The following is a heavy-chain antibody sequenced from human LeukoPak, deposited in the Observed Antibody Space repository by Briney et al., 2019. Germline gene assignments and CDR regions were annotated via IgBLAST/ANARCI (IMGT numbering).Heavy chain of an antibody. Sequence: PGGSLRLSCKGSGYSFTSYWIGWVRQMPGKGLEWMGIIYPGDSDTRYSPSFQGQVTISADKSISTAYLQWSSLKASDTAVYYCARGIAVAGRFDYWGQGTLVTVSS. CDR1: GYSFTSYW. CDR2: IYPGDSDT. CDR3: ARGIAVAGRFDY. D-gene: IGHD6-19*01. V-gene: IGHV5-51*01. J-gene: IGHJ4*02.